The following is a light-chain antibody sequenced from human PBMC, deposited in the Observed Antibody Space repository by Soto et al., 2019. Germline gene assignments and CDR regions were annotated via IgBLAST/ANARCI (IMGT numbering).Light chain of an antibody. Sequence: EIVSTQSPGTLSLSPEERATLSCRASQSVSSTYLAWYQQKPGQAPRLLIYGASSRATGIPDRFSGSGSGTDFTLTISRVEPEDFAVYYCQQYVSLPITFGQGTRLEIK. CDR2: GAS. J-gene: IGKJ5*01. CDR3: QQYVSLPIT. CDR1: QSVSSTY. V-gene: IGKV3-20*01.